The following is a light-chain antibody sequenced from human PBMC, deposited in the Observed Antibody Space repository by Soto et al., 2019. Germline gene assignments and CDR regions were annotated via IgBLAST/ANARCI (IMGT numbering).Light chain of an antibody. Sequence: ETVMTQSPATLSVSPGERATLSCRASQSVTTNLAWYQQKLGQAPRLLIYGTSTRATGIPARFSGSGSGTEFTLTISSLQSEDFSVYYCQQYNNWPLTFGGGTRVEIK. CDR2: GTS. J-gene: IGKJ4*01. CDR3: QQYNNWPLT. V-gene: IGKV3-15*01. CDR1: QSVTTN.